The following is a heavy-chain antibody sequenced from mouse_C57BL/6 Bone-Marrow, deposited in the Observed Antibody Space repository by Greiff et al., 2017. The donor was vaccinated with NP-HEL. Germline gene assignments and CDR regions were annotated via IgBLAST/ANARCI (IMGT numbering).Heavy chain of an antibody. CDR3: ARWGYYGSSFYY. J-gene: IGHJ2*01. CDR1: GYTFTNYW. V-gene: IGHV1-63*01. D-gene: IGHD1-1*01. CDR2: IYPGGGYT. Sequence: QVQLKQSGAELVRPGTSVKMSCKASGYTFTNYWIGWAKQRPGHGLEWIGDIYPGGGYTTSNEKFKGKATLTADKSSSTAYMQFSSLTSEDSAIYYCARWGYYGSSFYYWGQGTTLTVSS.